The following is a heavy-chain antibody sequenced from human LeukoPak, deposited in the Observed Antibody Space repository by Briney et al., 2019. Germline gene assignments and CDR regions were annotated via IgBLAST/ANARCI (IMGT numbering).Heavy chain of an antibody. CDR2: MIPNGGNT. CDR3: ARGVRAAAGAFDY. CDR1: GYTFTSYG. Sequence: ASVKVSCKASGYTFTSYGINWVRQATGQGLEWMVWMIPNGGNTGYAPKFQGRVTMTRNTSISTACMELSSLRSEDTALYYCARGVRAAAGAFDYWGQGTLVTVSS. D-gene: IGHD6-13*01. V-gene: IGHV1-8*01. J-gene: IGHJ4*02.